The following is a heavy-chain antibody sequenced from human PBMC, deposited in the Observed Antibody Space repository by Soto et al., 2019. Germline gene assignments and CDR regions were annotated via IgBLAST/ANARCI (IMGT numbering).Heavy chain of an antibody. J-gene: IGHJ4*02. V-gene: IGHV4-30-4*01. CDR2: IYYSGST. Sequence: QVQLQESGPGLVKPSQTLSLTCTVSGGSISSGDYYWSWIRQPPGKGLEWIGYIYYSGSTYYNPSRESRVTISVDTSKNQFSLKLSSVTAADTAVYYCAREGGYSYGTFDYWGQGTLVTVSS. CDR3: AREGGYSYGTFDY. CDR1: GGSISSGDYY. D-gene: IGHD5-18*01.